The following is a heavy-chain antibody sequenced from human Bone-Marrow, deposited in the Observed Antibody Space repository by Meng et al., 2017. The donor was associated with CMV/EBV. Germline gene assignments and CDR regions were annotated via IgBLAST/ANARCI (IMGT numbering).Heavy chain of an antibody. V-gene: IGHV4-59*01. CDR2: IYYSGST. CDR1: GGSISSYY. J-gene: IGHJ4*02. Sequence: GSLRLSCTVSGGSISSYYWSWIRQPPGKGLEWIGYIYYSGSTNYNPSLKSRVTISVDTSKNQFSLKLSSVTAADTAVYYCAKVRDYYFDYWGQGTRVTVSS. CDR3: AKVRDYYFDY.